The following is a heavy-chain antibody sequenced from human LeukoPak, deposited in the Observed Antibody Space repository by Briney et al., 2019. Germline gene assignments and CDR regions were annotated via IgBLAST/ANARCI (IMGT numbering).Heavy chain of an antibody. D-gene: IGHD3-22*01. V-gene: IGHV1-18*01. CDR3: ASKGFSDSSGYSFDY. CDR2: ISGYNGNT. Sequence: ASVKVSCKASGGTFSSYAISWVRQAPGQGLEWMGWISGYNGNTNYAQKLQGRVTMTTDTSTSTAYMELRSLRSDDTAVYYCASKGFSDSSGYSFDYWGQGTLVTVSS. J-gene: IGHJ4*02. CDR1: GGTFSSYA.